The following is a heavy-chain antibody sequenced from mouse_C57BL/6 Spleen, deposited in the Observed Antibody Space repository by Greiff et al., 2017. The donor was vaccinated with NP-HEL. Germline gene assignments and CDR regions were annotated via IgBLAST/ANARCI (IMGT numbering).Heavy chain of an antibody. V-gene: IGHV1-55*01. CDR3: AYGSSYEGARDY. CDR2: IYPGSGST. CDR1: GYTFTSYW. D-gene: IGHD1-1*01. J-gene: IGHJ4*01. Sequence: QVQLKQSGAELVKPGASVKMSCKASGYTFTSYWITWVKQRPGQGLEWIGDIYPGSGSTNYHEKFKSKATLTVDTSSSTAYMQLSSLTSEDSAVYYCAYGSSYEGARDYWGQGTSVTVSS.